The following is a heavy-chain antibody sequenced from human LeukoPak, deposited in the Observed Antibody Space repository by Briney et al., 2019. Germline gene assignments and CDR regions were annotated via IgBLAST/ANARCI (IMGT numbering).Heavy chain of an antibody. J-gene: IGHJ6*03. Sequence: GGSLRLTCAASGFTFSTYAMSWVRQAPGKGLEWVSVIYSGGSTYYADSVKGRFTISRDNSKNTLYLQMNSLRAEDTAVYYCARYYGSGSYYNGYYYYYMDVWGKGTTVTISS. V-gene: IGHV3-53*01. D-gene: IGHD3-10*01. CDR1: GFTFSTYA. CDR3: ARYYGSGSYYNGYYYYYMDV. CDR2: IYSGGST.